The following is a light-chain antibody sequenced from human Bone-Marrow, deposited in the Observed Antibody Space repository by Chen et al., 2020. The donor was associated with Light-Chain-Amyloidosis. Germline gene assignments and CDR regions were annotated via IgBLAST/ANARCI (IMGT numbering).Light chain of an antibody. V-gene: IGLV2-14*01. J-gene: IGLJ1*01. Sequence: QSALTQPASVSGSPGQSITIPCTGTSSDVGGHNHVSWYQQHSDKAPKLMIYEFTNRPAWVPDRFSGSKSDNTASLTISGLQTEDEADYFCSSYTITTTLVFGSGTRVTVL. CDR2: EFT. CDR3: SSYTITTTLV. CDR1: SSDVGGHNH.